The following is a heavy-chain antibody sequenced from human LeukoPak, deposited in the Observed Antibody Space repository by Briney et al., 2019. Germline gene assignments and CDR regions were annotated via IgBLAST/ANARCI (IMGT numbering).Heavy chain of an antibody. J-gene: IGHJ6*03. Sequence: PGGSLRLSCAASGFTFSTHTMAWVRQAPGKGLEWVSYISGSTSVIYSADSVKGRFTISRDNAKNSLYLQMNSLRTEDTAIYYCARGLYYIDVWGNGTAVTVS. V-gene: IGHV3-48*01. CDR1: GFTFSTHT. CDR3: ARGLYYIDV. CDR2: ISGSTSVI.